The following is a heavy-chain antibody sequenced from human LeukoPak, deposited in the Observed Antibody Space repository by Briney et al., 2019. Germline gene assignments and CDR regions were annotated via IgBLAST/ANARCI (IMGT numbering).Heavy chain of an antibody. D-gene: IGHD5-18*01. CDR3: ARPRTKSSYGPFDY. CDR2: ICPGDSDA. J-gene: IGHJ4*02. CDR1: GYSFTTYW. Sequence: GESLKISCKASGYSFTTYWIAWVRQMPGKGLEWMGIICPGDSDARYSPSFQGQVTISADKSISTAYLQWSSLKASDSAMYYCARPRTKSSYGPFDYWGQGTLVTVSS. V-gene: IGHV5-51*01.